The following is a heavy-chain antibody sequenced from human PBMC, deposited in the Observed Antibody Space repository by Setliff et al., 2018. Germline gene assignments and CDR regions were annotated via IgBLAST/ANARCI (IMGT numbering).Heavy chain of an antibody. Sequence: GESLKISCAASGLTFSHAWMTWVRQSPGKGLEWVGRIRSRNDGGTTDYAAPVKGRFTFSRDDSKDTLYLQMNNLKTEDTATYYCTSAKLERRTGHHYYMDVWGKGTTFTVSS. D-gene: IGHD1-1*01. CDR3: TSAKLERRTGHHYYMDV. J-gene: IGHJ6*03. V-gene: IGHV3-15*01. CDR1: GLTFSHAW. CDR2: IRSRNDGGTT.